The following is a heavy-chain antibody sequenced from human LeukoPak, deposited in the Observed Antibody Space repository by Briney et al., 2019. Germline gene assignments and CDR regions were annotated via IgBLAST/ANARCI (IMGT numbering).Heavy chain of an antibody. V-gene: IGHV3-23*01. CDR3: AKVKWKLIGYFDY. CDR1: GFTFTNYA. Sequence: QPGGSLRLSCAASGFTFTNYAMSWVRQAPGKGLEWVSVLTGDGGTYYADSVKGRFTNSRDDSKNTLFLQMNSLRAEDMAVYFCAKVKWKLIGYFDYWGQGTLVTVSS. D-gene: IGHD1-20*01. CDR2: LTGDGGT. J-gene: IGHJ4*02.